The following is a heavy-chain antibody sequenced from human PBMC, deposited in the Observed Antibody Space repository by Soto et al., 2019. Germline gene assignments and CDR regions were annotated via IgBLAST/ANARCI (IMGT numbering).Heavy chain of an antibody. CDR1: GGTLSSYT. Sequence: GASVKVSCKASGGTLSSYTISWVRQAPGQGLEWMGRIIPILGIANYAQKFQGRGTITADKSTSTAYMELSSLRSEDTAVYYCARDPVGSGGHFDYWGQGTLVTVSS. D-gene: IGHD2-15*01. J-gene: IGHJ4*02. V-gene: IGHV1-69*04. CDR2: IIPILGIA. CDR3: ARDPVGSGGHFDY.